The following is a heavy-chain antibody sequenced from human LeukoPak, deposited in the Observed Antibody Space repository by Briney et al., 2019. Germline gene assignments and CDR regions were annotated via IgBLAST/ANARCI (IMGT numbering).Heavy chain of an antibody. CDR2: ISGSGTTI. D-gene: IGHD2-2*01. CDR1: GFTFSDCY. V-gene: IGHV3-11*01. CDR3: ARRTSHSYFDY. J-gene: IGHJ4*02. Sequence: PGGSLRLSCAASGFTFSDCYMSWIRQTPGKGLEWISYISGSGTTIYSADSLKGRFTISRDAAKNSLFLQMNSLRDEDTAVYYCARRTSHSYFDYWGQGTLVTVSS.